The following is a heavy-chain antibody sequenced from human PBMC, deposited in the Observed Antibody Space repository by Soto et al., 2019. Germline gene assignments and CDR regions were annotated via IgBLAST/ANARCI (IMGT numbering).Heavy chain of an antibody. CDR1: GFTLRGYS. Sequence: EVQLVESGGGLVKPGGSLRLSCAASGFTLRGYSMTWVRQASGKGLEWVSFISSNSNRIFYGDSVKGRFTISRDDAKNALYLDMNSLRAEDTAVYHCARQMYYDDSSGYLHGMDVWGQGTTVTVSS. CDR3: ARQMYYDDSSGYLHGMDV. D-gene: IGHD3-22*01. V-gene: IGHV3-21*01. J-gene: IGHJ6*02. CDR2: ISSNSNRI.